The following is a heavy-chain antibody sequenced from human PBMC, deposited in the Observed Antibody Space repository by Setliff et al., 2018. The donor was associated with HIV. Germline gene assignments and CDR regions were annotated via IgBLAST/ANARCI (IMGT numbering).Heavy chain of an antibody. Sequence: SVKVSCKASRSTFNSHTINWVRQAPGQGLDWMGRIIPILGVANYAQRFQGKVTITADKSTSTAYMELTSLRFDDTAMYYCVRGVQSPPHYSYYYMDVWGEGTMV. J-gene: IGHJ6*03. V-gene: IGHV1-69*02. D-gene: IGHD3-3*01. CDR3: VRGVQSPPHYSYYYMDV. CDR1: RSTFNSHT. CDR2: IIPILGVA.